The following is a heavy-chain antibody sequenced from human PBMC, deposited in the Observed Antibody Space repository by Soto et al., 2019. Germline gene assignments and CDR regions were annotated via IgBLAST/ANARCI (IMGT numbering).Heavy chain of an antibody. CDR2: IIPFFGTT. D-gene: IGHD2-2*03. J-gene: IGHJ5*02. V-gene: IGHV1-69*13. Sequence: SVKVSCKASGGTFTGYYMHWVRQAPGQGLEWMGVIIPFFGTTNYTQKFQGRFTMTADESTSTAYMELSSLRSEDTAVYYCAGNSLSGYCSTTRCPSWFDPWGQGTLVTVSS. CDR3: AGNSLSGYCSTTRCPSWFDP. CDR1: GGTFTGYY.